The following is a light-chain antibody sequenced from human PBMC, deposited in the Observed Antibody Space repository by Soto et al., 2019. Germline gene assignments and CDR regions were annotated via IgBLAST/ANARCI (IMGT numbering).Light chain of an antibody. J-gene: IGKJ1*01. Sequence: EIVMTQSPLSLSETPEEPASISCRSSQTLLHNNGFFCLDWYLQKPGQPPQLLINLGSNRASGVPDRFSGSGSGTDFTLKISRVEAEDVGVYFCLQALQTPPWTFGQGTKVEIK. CDR3: LQALQTPPWT. V-gene: IGKV2-28*01. CDR1: QTLLHNNGFFC. CDR2: LGS.